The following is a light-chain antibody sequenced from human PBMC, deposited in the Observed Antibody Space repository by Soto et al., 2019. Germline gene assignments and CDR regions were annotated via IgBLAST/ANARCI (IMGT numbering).Light chain of an antibody. V-gene: IGLV1-47*01. CDR1: SSNIGSNY. Sequence: QSVLTQPPSASGTPGQRVNISCSGSSSNIGSNYVYWYQQLPGTAPKLLIYRNDQRPSGVPDRFSGSKSGTSASLAIIGLRSEDEAHYHCASWDDTLPGLLFGGGTKLTVL. J-gene: IGLJ2*01. CDR3: ASWDDTLPGLL. CDR2: RND.